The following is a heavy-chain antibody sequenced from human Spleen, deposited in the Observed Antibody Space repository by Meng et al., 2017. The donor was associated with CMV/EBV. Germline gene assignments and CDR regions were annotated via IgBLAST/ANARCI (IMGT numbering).Heavy chain of an antibody. CDR3: AKDAARQYYDSSGYYFDY. CDR2: IRSKAYGGTT. CDR1: GFTFGDYA. D-gene: IGHD3-22*01. Sequence: GESLKISCTASGFTFGDYAMSWVRQAPGKGLEWVGFIRSKAYGGTTEYAASVKGRFTISRDDSKSIAYLQMNSLKTEDTAVYFCAKDAARQYYDSSGYYFDYWGLGTLVTVSS. V-gene: IGHV3-49*04. J-gene: IGHJ4*02.